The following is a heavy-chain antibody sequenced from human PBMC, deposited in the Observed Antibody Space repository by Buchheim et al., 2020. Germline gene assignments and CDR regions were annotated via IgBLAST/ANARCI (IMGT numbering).Heavy chain of an antibody. V-gene: IGHV1-69*01. Sequence: QVHLVQSGTEVRKPGSSVKVSCKASGGSFNAYAISWVRQAPGQGLEWMGGIIPRVGTPNYSETFQGRVSITADESTTTAYMELSGLRSEDTAVYYCARENGGNRVDYWGQGTL. CDR3: ARENGGNRVDY. D-gene: IGHD4-23*01. CDR1: GGSFNAYA. CDR2: IIPRVGTP. J-gene: IGHJ4*02.